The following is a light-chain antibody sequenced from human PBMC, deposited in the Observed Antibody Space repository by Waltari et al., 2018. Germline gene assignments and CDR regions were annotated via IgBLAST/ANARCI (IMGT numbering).Light chain of an antibody. CDR2: DTT. CDR3: LVSYSGVRV. Sequence: QAVVTQEPSLTVSPGGTVTLTCGSSTGAVTSGHYPYWFQQRPGQAPRTLIYDTTNKHSWTPARFSCSLSGCKAALTLSGAQPEDEAEYYCLVSYSGVRVFGGGTKLTVL. V-gene: IGLV7-46*01. CDR1: TGAVTSGHY. J-gene: IGLJ3*02.